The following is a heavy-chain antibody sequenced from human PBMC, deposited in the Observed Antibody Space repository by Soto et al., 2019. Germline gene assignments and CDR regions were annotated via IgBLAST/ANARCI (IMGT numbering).Heavy chain of an antibody. D-gene: IGHD3-3*01. CDR3: ARGEANWITIQQTRNNYYYYGMDV. CDR2: IYYSGST. Sequence: TSETLSLTCTVSGGSISSGGYYWSWIRQHPGKGLEWIGYIYYSGSTYYNPSLKSRVTISVDTSKNQFSLKLSSVTAADTAVYYCARGEANWITIQQTRNNYYYYGMDVWGQGTTVTVSS. V-gene: IGHV4-31*03. J-gene: IGHJ6*02. CDR1: GGSISSGGYY.